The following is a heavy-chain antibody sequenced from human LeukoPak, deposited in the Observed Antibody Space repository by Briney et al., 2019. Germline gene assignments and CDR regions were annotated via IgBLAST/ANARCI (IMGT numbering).Heavy chain of an antibody. Sequence: QPGGSLRLSCAASGFTFSSYAMSWVRQAPGKGLEWVLAISGSGGSTYYADSVKGRFTISRDNFKNTLYLQMNSLRAEDTAVYYCARHSSSFWDYWGQGTLVTVSS. V-gene: IGHV3-23*01. CDR1: GFTFSSYA. D-gene: IGHD6-6*01. J-gene: IGHJ4*02. CDR3: ARHSSSFWDY. CDR2: ISGSGGST.